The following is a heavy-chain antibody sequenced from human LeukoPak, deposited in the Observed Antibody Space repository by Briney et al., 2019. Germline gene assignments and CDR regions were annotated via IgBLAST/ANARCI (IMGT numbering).Heavy chain of an antibody. CDR1: GYTLTELS. D-gene: IGHD2-2*02. Sequence: ASVKVSCKVSGYTLTELSMHWVRQAPGKGLEWMGGFDPEDGETIYAQKFQGRVTMTEDTSTDTAYMELSSLRSEDTAVYYCARGGDCSSTSCYKYWNWFDPWGQGTLVTVSS. V-gene: IGHV1-24*01. J-gene: IGHJ5*02. CDR3: ARGGDCSSTSCYKYWNWFDP. CDR2: FDPEDGET.